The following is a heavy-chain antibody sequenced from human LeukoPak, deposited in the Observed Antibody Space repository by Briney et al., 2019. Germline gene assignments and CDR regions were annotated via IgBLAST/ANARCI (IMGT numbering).Heavy chain of an antibody. CDR3: ARMYGSGSYTVDY. J-gene: IGHJ4*02. D-gene: IGHD3-10*01. Sequence: SVKVSCKASGGTFSSYAISWVRQAPGQGLEWMGRIIPIFGTANYAQKFQGRVTITADKSTSTAYMELSSLRSEDTAVYYCARMYGSGSYTVDYWGQGTLVTVSS. CDR2: IIPIFGTA. CDR1: GGTFSSYA. V-gene: IGHV1-69*06.